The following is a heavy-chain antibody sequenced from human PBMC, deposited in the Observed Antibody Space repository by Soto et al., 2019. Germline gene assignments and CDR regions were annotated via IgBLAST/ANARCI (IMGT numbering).Heavy chain of an antibody. J-gene: IGHJ3*02. Sequence: GASVKVSCKASGFTFTSSAMQWVRQARGQRLEWIGWIVVGSGNTNYAQKFQERVTITRDMSTSTAYMELSSLRSEDTAVYYCARDLSGDYGALDTWGQGTMVTVSS. V-gene: IGHV1-58*02. CDR1: GFTFTSSA. CDR2: IVVGSGNT. CDR3: ARDLSGDYGALDT. D-gene: IGHD4-17*01.